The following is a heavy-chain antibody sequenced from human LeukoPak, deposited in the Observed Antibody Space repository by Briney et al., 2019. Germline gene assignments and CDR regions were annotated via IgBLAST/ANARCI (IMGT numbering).Heavy chain of an antibody. D-gene: IGHD3-16*01. CDR3: ARGPGVFSYYYMDV. Sequence: SETLSLTCTVSGGSISSSSYYWGWIRQPPGKGLEWIGSIYYSGSTYYNPSLKSRVTMSVDTSKNQFSLKLSSVTAADTAVYYCARGPGVFSYYYMDVWGKGTTVTISS. V-gene: IGHV4-39*07. J-gene: IGHJ6*03. CDR2: IYYSGST. CDR1: GGSISSSSYY.